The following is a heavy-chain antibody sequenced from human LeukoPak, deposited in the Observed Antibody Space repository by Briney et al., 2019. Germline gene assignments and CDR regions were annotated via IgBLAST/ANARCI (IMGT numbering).Heavy chain of an antibody. J-gene: IGHJ6*02. D-gene: IGHD3-3*01. CDR3: AGSSSLITIFGVVQDYYYYYGMDV. V-gene: IGHV1-69*13. CDR2: IIPIFGTA. CDR1: GGTFSSYA. Sequence: GASVKLSCKASGGTFSSYAISWVRQAPGQGLEWMGGIIPIFGTANYAQKFQGRVTITADESTSTAYMELSSLRSEDTAVYYCAGSSSLITIFGVVQDYYYYYGMDVWGQGTTVTVSS.